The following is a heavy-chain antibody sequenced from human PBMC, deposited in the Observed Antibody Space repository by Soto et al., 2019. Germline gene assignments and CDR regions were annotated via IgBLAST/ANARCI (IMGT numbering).Heavy chain of an antibody. J-gene: IGHJ4*02. CDR3: ARASQSRAGYTYGISYY. CDR1: GYTFTSYY. D-gene: IGHD5-12*01. CDR2: INPSGGST. V-gene: IGHV1-46*01. Sequence: SVKVSCKASGYTFTSYYMHWVRQAPGQGLEWMGIINPSGGSTSYAQKFQGRVTMTRDTSTSTVYMELSSLRSEDTAVYYCARASQSRAGYTYGISYYWGKGTLITV.